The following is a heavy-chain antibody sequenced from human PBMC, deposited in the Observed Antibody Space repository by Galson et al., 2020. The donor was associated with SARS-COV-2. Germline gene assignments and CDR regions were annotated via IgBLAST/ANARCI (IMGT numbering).Heavy chain of an antibody. V-gene: IGHV1-69*10. Sequence: SVKVSCKASGGTLSSYAISWVRQAPGQGLEWMVGIIPILGIANYAPTFQARVTITADKSTSTAYMELSSLRSDDTAVYYCTRAPLLWFGELSPDYYYCMDGWSEGTSGSVSS. J-gene: IGHJ6*03. CDR2: IIPILGIA. CDR3: TRAPLLWFGELSPDYYYCMDG. CDR1: GGTLSSYA. D-gene: IGHD3-10*01.